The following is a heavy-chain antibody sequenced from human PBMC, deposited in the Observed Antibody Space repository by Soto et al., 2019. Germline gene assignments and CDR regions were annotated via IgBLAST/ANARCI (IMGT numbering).Heavy chain of an antibody. D-gene: IGHD3-22*01. J-gene: IGHJ6*02. CDR3: ARGITMIVVVPLLYGMDV. V-gene: IGHV3-21*01. CDR2: ISSSSSYI. CDR1: GFTFSSYS. Sequence: LRLSCAASGFTFSSYSMNWVCQAPGKGLEWVSSISSSSSYIYYADSVKGRFTISRDNAKNSLYLQMNSLRAEDTAVYYCARGITMIVVVPLLYGMDVWGQGTTVTVS.